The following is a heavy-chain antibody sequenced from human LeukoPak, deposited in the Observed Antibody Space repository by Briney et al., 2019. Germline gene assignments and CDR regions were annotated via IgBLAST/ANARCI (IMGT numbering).Heavy chain of an antibody. CDR3: ATAVSGSYVFDY. Sequence: ASVKVSCKASGYTFTSYGISWVRQAPGQGLEWMGWISAYNGNTNYAQKLQGRVTMTEDTSTDTAYMELSSLRSEDTAVYYCATAVSGSYVFDYWGQGTLVTVSS. V-gene: IGHV1-18*01. D-gene: IGHD1-26*01. CDR1: GYTFTSYG. CDR2: ISAYNGNT. J-gene: IGHJ4*02.